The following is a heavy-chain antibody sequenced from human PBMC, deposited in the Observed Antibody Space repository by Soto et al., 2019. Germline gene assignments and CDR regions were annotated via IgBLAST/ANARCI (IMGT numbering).Heavy chain of an antibody. Sequence: QVQLVESGGGLVKPGGSLRLSCAASGFTFSDYYMSWIRQAPGKGLEWVSYISSSSSYTNYADAVKGRFTISRDNAKNSLCLQMNGLRAEDTAVYYCSRDNRPDCSSTSCSTGNPWGQGTLVTVSS. CDR2: ISSSSSYT. CDR3: SRDNRPDCSSTSCSTGNP. J-gene: IGHJ5*02. CDR1: GFTFSDYY. V-gene: IGHV3-11*06. D-gene: IGHD2-2*02.